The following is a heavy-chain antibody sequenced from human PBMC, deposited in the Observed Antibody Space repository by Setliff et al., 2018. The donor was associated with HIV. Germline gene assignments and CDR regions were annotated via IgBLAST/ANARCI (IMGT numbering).Heavy chain of an antibody. Sequence: ASVKVSCKASGYTFTSHYIHWVRQAPGQGLEWMGWINVNNDATNYAQKFQGRVSMTRDTSISTTYMELRSLTSDDTAVYYGARKIDMHYDFWSAYDYWGQGALVTVSS. CDR3: ARKIDMHYDFWSAYDY. CDR1: GYTFTSHY. V-gene: IGHV1-2*02. CDR2: INVNNDAT. D-gene: IGHD3-3*01. J-gene: IGHJ4*02.